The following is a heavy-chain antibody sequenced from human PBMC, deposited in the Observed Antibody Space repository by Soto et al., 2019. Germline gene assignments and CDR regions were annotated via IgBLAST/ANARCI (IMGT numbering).Heavy chain of an antibody. V-gene: IGHV4-61*01. J-gene: IGHJ3*02. CDR1: GGSVSSGSYY. D-gene: IGHD3-22*01. CDR2: IYYSGST. CDR3: AREGDLDDSCCYIRAFDAFYI. Sequence: PSEPLSLTCTVSGGSVSSGSYYWSWIRQPPGKGLEWIGYIYYSGSTNYNPSLKSRVTISVDTSKNQFSLKLSSVTAADTAVYYCAREGDLDDSCCYIRAFDAFYILSQRTTLTVSS.